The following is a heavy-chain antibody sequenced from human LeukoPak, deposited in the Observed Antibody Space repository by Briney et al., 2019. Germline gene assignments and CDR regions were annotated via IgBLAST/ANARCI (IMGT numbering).Heavy chain of an antibody. Sequence: PSETLSLTCAVYGGSFSGYYWSWIRQPPGKGLEWIGEINNSGSTNYNPSLKSRVTISVDTSKNQFSLMLSSVTAADTAVYYCAIGYSSGWYFAHFDYWGQGTLVTVSS. CDR1: GGSFSGYY. V-gene: IGHV4-34*01. CDR3: AIGYSSGWYFAHFDY. J-gene: IGHJ4*02. D-gene: IGHD6-19*01. CDR2: INNSGST.